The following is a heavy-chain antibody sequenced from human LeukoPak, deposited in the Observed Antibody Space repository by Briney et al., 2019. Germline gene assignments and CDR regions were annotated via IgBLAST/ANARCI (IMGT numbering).Heavy chain of an antibody. D-gene: IGHD3-10*01. CDR1: GFTFSSYA. CDR3: ARVSHYYGSGSYHSGWFDP. V-gene: IGHV3-30*04. CDR2: ISYDGSNK. J-gene: IGHJ5*02. Sequence: PGRSLRLSCAASGFTFSSYAMHWVRQAPGKGLEWVAVISYDGSNKYYADSVKGRFTISGDNSKNTLYLQMNSLRAEDTAVYYCARVSHYYGSGSYHSGWFDPWGQGTLVTVSS.